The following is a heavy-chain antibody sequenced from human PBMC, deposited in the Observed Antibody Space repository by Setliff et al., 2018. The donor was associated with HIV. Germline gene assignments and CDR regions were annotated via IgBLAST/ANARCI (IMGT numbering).Heavy chain of an antibody. CDR3: ARQKYTADYWYFDL. J-gene: IGHJ2*01. V-gene: IGHV4-34*01. Sequence: PSETLSLTCAVYGGSFRGYYWSWIRQPPGKGLEWIGEINHSGSTNYNPSLKSRVTISVDTSKNQFSLKLSSVTAADTAVYYCARQKYTADYWYFDLWGRGTLVTVSS. CDR1: GGSFRGYY. CDR2: INHSGST. D-gene: IGHD5-18*01.